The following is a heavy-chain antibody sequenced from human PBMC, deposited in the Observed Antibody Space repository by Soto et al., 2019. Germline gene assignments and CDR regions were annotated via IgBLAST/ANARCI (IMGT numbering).Heavy chain of an antibody. CDR1: GFTFSSYG. CDR3: AKNLYDILTGYHDY. D-gene: IGHD3-9*01. V-gene: IGHV3-30*18. Sequence: SLRLSCAASGFTFSSYGMHWVRQAPGKGLEWVAVISYDGSNKYYADSVKGRFTISRDNSKNTLYLQMNSLRAEDTAVYYCAKNLYDILTGYHDYWGQGTLVTVSS. J-gene: IGHJ4*02. CDR2: ISYDGSNK.